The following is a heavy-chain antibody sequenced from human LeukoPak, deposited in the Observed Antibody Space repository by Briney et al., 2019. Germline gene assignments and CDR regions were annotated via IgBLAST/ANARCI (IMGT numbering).Heavy chain of an antibody. CDR3: ARQSGSGSYGIDP. V-gene: IGHV4-61*08. D-gene: IGHD3-10*01. Sequence: PSETLSLTCTVSGGSISSGGYYWSWIRQHPGKGLEWIGYIYYSGSTNYNPFLKSRVTISVDTSKNQFSLKLSSVTAADTAVYYCARQSGSGSYGIDPWGQGTLVTVSS. J-gene: IGHJ5*02. CDR2: IYYSGST. CDR1: GGSISSGGYY.